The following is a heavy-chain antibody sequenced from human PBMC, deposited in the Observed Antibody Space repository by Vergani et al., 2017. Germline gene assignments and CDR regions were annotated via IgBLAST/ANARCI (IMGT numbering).Heavy chain of an antibody. CDR1: TDTFASHT. CDR2: ISVYNGQT. D-gene: IGHD1-26*01. J-gene: IGHJ6*02. V-gene: IGHV1-18*01. Sequence: QVHLLQSGAELRQPGASVKVSCTSTTDTFASHTVSWVRQAPGEGLQWMGRISVYNGQTKFTQNFQGRVTLTSDTSTTTVYMEVRCLRFDDTAVYYCVRESRASGLVWGQGTTVTVAS. CDR3: VRESRASGLV.